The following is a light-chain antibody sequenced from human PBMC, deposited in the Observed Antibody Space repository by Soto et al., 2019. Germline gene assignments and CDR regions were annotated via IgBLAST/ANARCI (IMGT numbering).Light chain of an antibody. CDR3: CSYAGTYSEV. CDR2: DVS. Sequence: QSVLTQPRSVSGSPGQSVTISCTGTSSDVGAYNYVSWYQQHPGKAPKFMIYDVSKRPSGVPDRFSGSKSGNTASLTISGLQAEDEADYYCCSYAGTYSEVYGTGTKVTVL. J-gene: IGLJ1*01. CDR1: SSDVGAYNY. V-gene: IGLV2-11*01.